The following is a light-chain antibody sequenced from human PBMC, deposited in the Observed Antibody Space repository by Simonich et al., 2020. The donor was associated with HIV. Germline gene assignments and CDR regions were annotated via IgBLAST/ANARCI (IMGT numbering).Light chain of an antibody. CDR3: QQRSNWPLT. CDR2: AAS. CDR1: QTISSRF. V-gene: IGKV3D-20*02. J-gene: IGKJ4*01. Sequence: EIVLTQSPGALSLSPGERATLSCRVSQTISSRFLAWFQQKPGQAPRLLIYAASSRATGIPDRFSGSGSGTDFTLTISRLEPEDFAVYYCQQRSNWPLTFGGGTKVEIK.